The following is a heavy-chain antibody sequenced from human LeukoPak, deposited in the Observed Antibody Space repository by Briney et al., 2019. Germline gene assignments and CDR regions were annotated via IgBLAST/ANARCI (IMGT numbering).Heavy chain of an antibody. J-gene: IGHJ4*02. CDR2: INAGNGNT. CDR3: ATHPLYNWNDQDY. CDR1: GYTFTSYA. Sequence: ASVKVSCKASGYTFTSYAMHWVRQAPGQRLEWMGWINAGNGNTKYSQKFQGRVTITRDTSASTAYMELSSLRSEDTAVYYCATHPLYNWNDQDYWGQGALVTVSS. V-gene: IGHV1-3*01. D-gene: IGHD1-20*01.